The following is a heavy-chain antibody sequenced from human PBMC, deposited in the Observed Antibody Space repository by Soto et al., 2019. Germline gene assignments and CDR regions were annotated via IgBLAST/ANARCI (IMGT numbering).Heavy chain of an antibody. V-gene: IGHV1-69*01. CDR2: IIPIFGTA. J-gene: IGHJ4*02. Sequence: QVQLVQSGAEVKKPGSSVKVSCKASGGTFSSYAISWVRQAPGQGLEWMGGIIPIFGTANYAQKFQGRVTITADESTSTVYMELSSLRSEDTAVYYCASYGLEYGTVTTWVFDYWGQGTLVTVSS. CDR3: ASYGLEYGTVTTWVFDY. D-gene: IGHD4-17*01. CDR1: GGTFSSYA.